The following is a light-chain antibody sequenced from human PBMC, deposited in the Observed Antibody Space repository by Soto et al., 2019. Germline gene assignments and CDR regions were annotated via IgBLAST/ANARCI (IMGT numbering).Light chain of an antibody. Sequence: IQLTQSPSSLSASVGDRVTITCRASQGISSYLGWYQQKPGKAPNLLIYDASTLHSGVPSRFSGGGSGTDFTLTISSLQHDDSATYYCQHYNTYPYTFGQGTKVDI. V-gene: IGKV1-9*01. CDR1: QGISSY. CDR2: DAS. CDR3: QHYNTYPYT. J-gene: IGKJ2*01.